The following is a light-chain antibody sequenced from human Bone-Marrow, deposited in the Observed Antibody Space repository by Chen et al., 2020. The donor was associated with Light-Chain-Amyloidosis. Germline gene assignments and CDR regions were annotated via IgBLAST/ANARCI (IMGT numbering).Light chain of an antibody. Sequence: QSALTQPPSGSCSPGQSINIPFTETSSDVGGDNHVSWYQPHPDKAPKLMIYEVTNRPSWVPVRCSGSTSDKTTSLTISGRQTEDEADYFCSSYTITNTLVFGSGTRVTVL. CDR2: EVT. CDR3: SSYTITNTLV. J-gene: IGLJ1*01. V-gene: IGLV2-14*01. CDR1: SSDVGGDNH.